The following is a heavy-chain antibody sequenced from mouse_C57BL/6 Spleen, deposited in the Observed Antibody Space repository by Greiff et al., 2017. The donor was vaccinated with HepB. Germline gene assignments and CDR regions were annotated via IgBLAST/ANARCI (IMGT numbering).Heavy chain of an antibody. J-gene: IGHJ4*01. CDR2: IRSKSNNYAT. CDR3: VRDDYDGGVYAMDY. D-gene: IGHD2-4*01. CDR1: GFSFNTYA. Sequence: EVQLVESGGGLVQPKGSLKLSCAASGFSFNTYAMNWVRQAPGKGLEWVARIRSKSNNYATYYADSVKDRFTISRDDSESMLYLQMNNLKTEDTARYYCVRDDYDGGVYAMDYWGQGTSVTVSS. V-gene: IGHV10-1*01.